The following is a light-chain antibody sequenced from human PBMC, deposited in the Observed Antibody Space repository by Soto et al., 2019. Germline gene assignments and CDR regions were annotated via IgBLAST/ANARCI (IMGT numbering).Light chain of an antibody. CDR2: GAS. V-gene: IGKV3-20*01. Sequence: NVLKQSPGTLSLSPGERATLSCRASQTISNTFLAWYQQRPGQAPRLLIYGASGRAAGIPDRFSGSGSGTDFTLSISRLEPEDFAVYYCQQYGVSPTFGGGTKVDI. CDR1: QTISNTF. CDR3: QQYGVSPT. J-gene: IGKJ4*01.